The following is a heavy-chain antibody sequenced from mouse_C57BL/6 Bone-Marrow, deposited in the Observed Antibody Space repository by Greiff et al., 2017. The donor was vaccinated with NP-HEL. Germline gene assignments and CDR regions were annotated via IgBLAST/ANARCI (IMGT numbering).Heavy chain of an antibody. V-gene: IGHV2-2*01. CDR1: GFSLTSYG. J-gene: IGHJ4*01. CDR2: IWSGGST. D-gene: IGHD2-4*01. CDR3: ARPYDYDGYYAMDY. Sequence: QVQLKESGPGLVQPSQSLSITCTVSGFSLTSYGVHWVRQSPGKGLEWLGVIWSGGSTDYNAAFISRLSISKDNSKSQVFFKMNSLQADDTAIYYCARPYDYDGYYAMDYWGQGTSVTVSS.